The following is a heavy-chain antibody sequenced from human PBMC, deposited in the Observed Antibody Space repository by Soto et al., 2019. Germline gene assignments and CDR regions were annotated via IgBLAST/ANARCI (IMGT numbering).Heavy chain of an antibody. CDR3: ARSRIAARRGGYYYYGMDV. CDR1: GYTFTSYD. V-gene: IGHV1-8*01. Sequence: ASVKVSCKASGYTFTSYDINWVRQATGQGLEWMGWMNPNSGNTGYAQKFQGRVTMTRNTSISTAYMELSSLRSEDTAVYYCARSRIAARRGGYYYYGMDVWGQGTTVTVPS. D-gene: IGHD6-6*01. J-gene: IGHJ6*02. CDR2: MNPNSGNT.